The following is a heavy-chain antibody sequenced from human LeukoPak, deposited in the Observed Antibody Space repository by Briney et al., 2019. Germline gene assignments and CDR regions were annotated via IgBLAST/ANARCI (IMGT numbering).Heavy chain of an antibody. J-gene: IGHJ5*02. CDR1: GYTFTSYG. D-gene: IGHD3-22*01. Sequence: VASVKVSCKASGYTFTSYGISWVRPAPGQGLEWMGWISAYNGNTNYAQKLQGRVTMTTDTSTSTAYMELRSLRSDDTAVYYCARRYYYDSSGYYYNWFDPWGQGTLVTVSS. V-gene: IGHV1-18*01. CDR3: ARRYYYDSSGYYYNWFDP. CDR2: ISAYNGNT.